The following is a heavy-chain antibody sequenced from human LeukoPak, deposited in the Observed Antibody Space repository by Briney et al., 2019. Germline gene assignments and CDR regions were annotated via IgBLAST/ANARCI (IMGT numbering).Heavy chain of an antibody. J-gene: IGHJ4*02. Sequence: GGSLRLSCAASGFTVSSNYMSWVRQAPGKGLEWVSVIYSGGSTYYADSVKGRFTISRDNSKNTLYLQMNSLRAEDTAVYYCATGVPGAYRIIYWGQGTLVTVSS. CDR2: IYSGGST. D-gene: IGHD2-21*01. CDR1: GFTVSSNY. V-gene: IGHV3-66*01. CDR3: ATGVPGAYRIIY.